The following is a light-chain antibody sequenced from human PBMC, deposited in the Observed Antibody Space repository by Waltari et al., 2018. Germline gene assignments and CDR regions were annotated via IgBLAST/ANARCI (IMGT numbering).Light chain of an antibody. V-gene: IGKV3-20*01. CDR2: GAS. J-gene: IGKJ1*01. CDR1: QSVSRS. Sequence: EIVLTQSPGTLSLSLGERATVSCRASQSVSRSLAWYQQNPGQAPRLPIYGASTSAPGNPDRFSGIGAGTDFSLTIIRLEPDDFAVYYCQHYLRLAVTFGQGTTVEI. CDR3: QHYLRLAVT.